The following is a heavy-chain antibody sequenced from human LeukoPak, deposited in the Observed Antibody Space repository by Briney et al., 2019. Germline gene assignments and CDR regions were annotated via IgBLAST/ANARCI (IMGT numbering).Heavy chain of an antibody. CDR1: GFTFRSYA. Sequence: GGSLRLSCAASGFTFRSYAMHWVRQAPGKGLEWVAVISYDGSNKYYADSVKGRFTISRDNSKNTLYLQMNSLRAEDTAVYYCARTPIRGYSGYDYFDYWGQGTLVTVSS. CDR3: ARTPIRGYSGYDYFDY. V-gene: IGHV3-30-3*01. CDR2: ISYDGSNK. D-gene: IGHD5-12*01. J-gene: IGHJ4*02.